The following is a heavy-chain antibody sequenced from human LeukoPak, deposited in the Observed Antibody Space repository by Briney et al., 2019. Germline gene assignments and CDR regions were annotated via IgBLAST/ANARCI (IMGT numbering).Heavy chain of an antibody. D-gene: IGHD3-9*01. V-gene: IGHV4-31*03. Sequence: SQTLSLTCTVSGGSISSGSYYWSWIRQHPGKGLEWIGYIYYSGSTYYNPSLKSRVTMSVDTSKNQFSLKLSSVTAADTAVYYCASSGHYDILTGYHNHFDYWGQGTLVTVSS. J-gene: IGHJ4*02. CDR3: ASSGHYDILTGYHNHFDY. CDR1: GGSISSGSYY. CDR2: IYYSGST.